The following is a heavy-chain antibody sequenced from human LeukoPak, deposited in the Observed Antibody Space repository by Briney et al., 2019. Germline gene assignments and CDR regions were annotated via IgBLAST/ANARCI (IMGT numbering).Heavy chain of an antibody. D-gene: IGHD6-19*01. Sequence: GSLRLSCAASGFTMSSYWMSWVRQAPGKGLEWVANIKQDGSEKYYVDSVKGRFTISRDNAKNSLYLQMNSLRAEDTAVYYCARGSSSGWYGFDYWGQGTLVTVSS. CDR2: IKQDGSEK. V-gene: IGHV3-7*01. CDR3: ARGSSSGWYGFDY. J-gene: IGHJ4*02. CDR1: GFTMSSYW.